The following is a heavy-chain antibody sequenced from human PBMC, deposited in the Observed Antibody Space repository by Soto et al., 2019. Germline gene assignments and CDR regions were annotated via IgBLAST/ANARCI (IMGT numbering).Heavy chain of an antibody. Sequence: GGSLRLSCAASGFTFSSYAMHWVRQAPGKGLEWVAVISYDGSNKYYADSVKGRFTISRDNSKNTLYLQMNSLRAEDTAVYYCARDGRWGCSSTSCYRETSYYYYGMDVWGQGTTVTVSS. CDR2: ISYDGSNK. J-gene: IGHJ6*02. D-gene: IGHD2-2*01. CDR1: GFTFSSYA. CDR3: ARDGRWGCSSTSCYRETSYYYYGMDV. V-gene: IGHV3-30-3*01.